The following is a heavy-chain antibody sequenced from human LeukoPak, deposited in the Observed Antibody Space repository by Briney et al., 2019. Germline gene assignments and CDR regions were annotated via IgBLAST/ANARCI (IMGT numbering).Heavy chain of an antibody. CDR1: GFTFSSYA. V-gene: IGHV3-23*01. CDR2: IINSGDST. Sequence: GGSLRLSCAASGFTFSSYAMSWVRQAPGKGLEWVSSIINSGDSTYYADSVKGRFTISRDNSKNTLYLQMNSLRAEDTAIYYCAKFYYDFWSGYGFYFDYWGQGTLVTVSS. CDR3: AKFYYDFWSGYGFYFDY. D-gene: IGHD3-3*01. J-gene: IGHJ4*02.